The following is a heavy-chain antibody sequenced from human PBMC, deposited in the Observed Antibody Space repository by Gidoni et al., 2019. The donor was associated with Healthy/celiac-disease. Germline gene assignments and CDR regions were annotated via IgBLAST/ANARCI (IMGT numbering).Heavy chain of an antibody. J-gene: IGHJ4*02. CDR1: GFTFSNAW. CDR2: IKSKTDGGTT. D-gene: IGHD3-22*01. V-gene: IGHV3-15*01. Sequence: EVQLVASGGGLVKPGGSLRLSCAASGFTFSNAWLSWVRQAQGKGLEWVGRIKSKTDGGTTDYAAPVKGRFTISRDDSKNTLYLQMNSLKTEDTAVYYCTTDGTYYYDSSGYPYYFDYWGQGTLVTVSS. CDR3: TTDGTYYYDSSGYPYYFDY.